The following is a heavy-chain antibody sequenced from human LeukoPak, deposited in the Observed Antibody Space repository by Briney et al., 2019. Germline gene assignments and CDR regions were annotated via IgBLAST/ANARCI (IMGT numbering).Heavy chain of an antibody. D-gene: IGHD3-22*01. Sequence: ETPALTCAVYGVPFSGYYCSWIPQPPGKGLELIGEINHSGRTNYSPSYKSRVTISVDTSKNQFSLKLSSVTAADTAVYYCARGCGYCDSSGYYQLPFDYWGQGTLVTVSS. V-gene: IGHV4-34*01. CDR2: INHSGRT. J-gene: IGHJ4*02. CDR1: GVPFSGYY. CDR3: ARGCGYCDSSGYYQLPFDY.